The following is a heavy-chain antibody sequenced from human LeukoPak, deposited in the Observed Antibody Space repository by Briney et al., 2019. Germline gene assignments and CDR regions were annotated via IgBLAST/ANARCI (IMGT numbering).Heavy chain of an antibody. Sequence: PSGTLSLTCTVSGGSISSRSYYWGWIRQPPGKGLEWIGSIYYSGSTIYNPSLKSRVTISVDTSKNQFSLKLSSVTAADTAVYYCARLGGYSYGLRRRGQGTLVTVSS. D-gene: IGHD5-18*01. CDR3: ARLGGYSYGLRR. V-gene: IGHV4-39*07. J-gene: IGHJ4*02. CDR2: IYYSGST. CDR1: GGSISSRSYY.